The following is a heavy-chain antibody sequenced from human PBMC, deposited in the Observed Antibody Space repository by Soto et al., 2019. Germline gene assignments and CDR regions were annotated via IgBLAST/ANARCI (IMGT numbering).Heavy chain of an antibody. CDR1: GYTFTGRY. D-gene: IGHD6-6*01. Sequence: ASVEVSCKASGYTFTGRYIHWVRQAPGQGLEWMGWINPASGGATYAQKFQGRVSLTRDTSNSIAYMELSSLRSDDTAVYFCARDLGGSSSYLGYWGQGTPVTVSS. CDR2: INPASGGA. V-gene: IGHV1-2*02. CDR3: ARDLGGSSSYLGY. J-gene: IGHJ4*02.